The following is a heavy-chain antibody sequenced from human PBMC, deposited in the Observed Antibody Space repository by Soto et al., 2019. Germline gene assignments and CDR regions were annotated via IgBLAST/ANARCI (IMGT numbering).Heavy chain of an antibody. CDR1: GGSISSGGYS. CDR2: SYHSGST. J-gene: IGHJ4*02. Sequence: QLQLQESSSGLVKPSQTLSLTCAVSGGSISSGGYSWSWIRQPPGKGLEWIGYSYHSGSTYYNPTIKTRVTRSVTRSKNQSSLKLSSVTAADTAVYYCAAGGGLPRYSWGQGTLVTVSS. D-gene: IGHD5-12*01. V-gene: IGHV4-30-2*01. CDR3: AAGGGLPRYS.